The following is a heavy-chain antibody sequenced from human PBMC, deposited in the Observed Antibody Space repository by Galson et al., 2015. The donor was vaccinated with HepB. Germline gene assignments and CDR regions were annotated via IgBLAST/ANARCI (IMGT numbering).Heavy chain of an antibody. D-gene: IGHD5-12*01. CDR1: GYTFTGYY. Sequence: SVKVSCKASGYTFTGYYMHWVRQAPGQGLEWMGRINPNSGGTNYAQKFQGRVTMTRDTSISTAYMELSRLRSDDTAVYYCARKGSGYDLYGVYYYMDVWGKGTTVTVSS. J-gene: IGHJ6*03. V-gene: IGHV1-2*06. CDR3: ARKGSGYDLYGVYYYMDV. CDR2: INPNSGGT.